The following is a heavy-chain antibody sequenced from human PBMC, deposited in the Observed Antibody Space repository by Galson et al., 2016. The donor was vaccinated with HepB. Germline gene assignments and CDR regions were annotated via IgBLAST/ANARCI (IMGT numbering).Heavy chain of an antibody. J-gene: IGHJ6*02. D-gene: IGHD1-1*01. V-gene: IGHV3-43*01. CDR1: GFTFDDST. Sequence: SLRLSCAASGFTFDDSTMHWVRQGPGKGLEWVSVISWDGASTHYADAVKGRFTVSRDNSRNSLYLQMNSLRIEDTALYYCAKDIVTGTYFGGGIYPYFYGMDFWGQGTTVTVSS. CDR2: ISWDGAST. CDR3: AKDIVTGTYFGGGIYPYFYGMDF.